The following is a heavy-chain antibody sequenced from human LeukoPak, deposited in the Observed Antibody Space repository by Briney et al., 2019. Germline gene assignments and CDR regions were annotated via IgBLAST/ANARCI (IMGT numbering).Heavy chain of an antibody. CDR1: GGTFSSYA. Sequence: SVKVSCKASGGTFSSYAISWVRQAPGQGLEWMGGIIPIFGTANCAQKFQGRVTITADESTSTAYMELSSLRSEDTAVYYCASLRNYGLPYWYFDLWGRGTLVTVSS. J-gene: IGHJ2*01. V-gene: IGHV1-69*13. CDR3: ASLRNYGLPYWYFDL. CDR2: IIPIFGTA. D-gene: IGHD3-16*01.